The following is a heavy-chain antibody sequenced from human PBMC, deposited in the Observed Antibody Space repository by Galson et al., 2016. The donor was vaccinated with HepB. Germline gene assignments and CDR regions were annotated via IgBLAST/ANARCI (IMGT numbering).Heavy chain of an antibody. CDR3: ARLSVDLAPAY. CDR1: GYNFNSYW. D-gene: IGHD2/OR15-2a*01. Sequence: QSGAEVKKPGESLKISCKGSGYNFNSYWIAWVRQMPGKGLEYMGLIYPPDSDTTYSPSFRGQVTISVDKSISTAYLQWSRMTASDTAIYHCARLSVDLAPAYWGQGTLVTVSS. J-gene: IGHJ1*01. CDR2: IYPPDSDT. V-gene: IGHV5-51*03.